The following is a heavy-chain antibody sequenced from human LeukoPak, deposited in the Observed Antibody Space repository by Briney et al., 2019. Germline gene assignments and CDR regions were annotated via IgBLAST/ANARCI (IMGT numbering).Heavy chain of an antibody. CDR3: TTEPGRYYYDSSGYYYSSYFDY. CDR1: GFTFSNAW. D-gene: IGHD3-22*01. CDR2: IKSKTDGGTT. J-gene: IGHJ4*02. Sequence: PGGSLRLSCAASGFTFSNAWMSWVRQAPGKGLEWVGRIKSKTDGGTTDYAAPVKGRFTTSRDDSKNTLYLQMNSLKTEDTAVYYCTTEPGRYYYDSSGYYYSSYFDYWGQGTLVTVSS. V-gene: IGHV3-15*01.